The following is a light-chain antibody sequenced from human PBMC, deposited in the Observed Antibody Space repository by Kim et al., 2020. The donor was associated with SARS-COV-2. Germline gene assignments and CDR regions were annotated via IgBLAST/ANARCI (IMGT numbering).Light chain of an antibody. J-gene: IGKJ2*01. Sequence: EIVLTQSPDTLSLSPGERATLSCRASQSVSNRDLAWYQQKPGQAPRLLIYGTFNRATGIPDRFSGGGSATDFTLTISRLEPDDFAVYYCQHYGSSPPAYTFGQGTKLEI. CDR2: GTF. CDR1: QSVSNRD. V-gene: IGKV3-20*01. CDR3: QHYGSSPPAYT.